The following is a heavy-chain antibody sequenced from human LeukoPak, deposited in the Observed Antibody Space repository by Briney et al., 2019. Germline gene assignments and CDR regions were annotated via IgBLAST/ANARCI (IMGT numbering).Heavy chain of an antibody. CDR3: AIRNQADDY. D-gene: IGHD1-14*01. J-gene: IGHJ4*02. CDR2: MNPCGGSV. CDR1: GFTYSSYW. V-gene: IGHV3-74*01. Sequence: GGPLSLFCEASGFTYSSYWMLWVRQVPEKGLVWGARMNPCGGSVSFADSVKGRFIISIDNAKNTLYLQMDSLRAEDPGVYYCAIRNQADDYWGQGTLVTVSS.